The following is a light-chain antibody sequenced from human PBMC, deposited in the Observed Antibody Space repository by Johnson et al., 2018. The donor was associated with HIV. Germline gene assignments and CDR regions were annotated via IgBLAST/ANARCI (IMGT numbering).Light chain of an antibody. CDR1: SSNIGNNY. Sequence: QSVLTQPPSVSAAPGQKVTISCSGSSSNIGNNYVYWYQQLPGTAPKLLIYENNKRPSGIPDRFSGSKSGTSATLGITGLQTGDEAYYYFGTWDSSLMAPPSVFGTGTKVTVL. V-gene: IGLV1-51*02. J-gene: IGLJ1*01. CDR3: GTWDSSLMAPPSV. CDR2: ENN.